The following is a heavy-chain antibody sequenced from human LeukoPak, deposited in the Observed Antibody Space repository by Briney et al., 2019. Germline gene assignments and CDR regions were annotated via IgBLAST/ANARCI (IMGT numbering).Heavy chain of an antibody. J-gene: IGHJ4*02. D-gene: IGHD1-26*01. V-gene: IGHV4-59*12. CDR1: GGSISSYY. CDR3: ARDLSTRRYSGTVFDY. CDR2: IYYSGST. Sequence: SSETLSLTCTVSGGSISSYYWSWIRQPPGKGLEWIGYIYYSGSTNYNPSLKSRVTMSVDTSKNQFSLKLSSVTAADTAVYYCARDLSTRRYSGTVFDYWGQGTLVTVSS.